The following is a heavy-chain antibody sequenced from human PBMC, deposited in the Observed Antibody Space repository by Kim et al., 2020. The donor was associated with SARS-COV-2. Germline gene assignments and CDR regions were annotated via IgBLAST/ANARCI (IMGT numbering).Heavy chain of an antibody. J-gene: IGHJ4*02. CDR1: GYTFTSYG. CDR3: ARSKNYYGSGPPLDY. Sequence: ASVKVSCKASGYTFTSYGISWVRQAPGQGLEWMGWISAYNGNTNYAQKLQGRVTMTTDTSTSTAYMELRSLRSDDTAVYYCARSKNYYGSGPPLDYWGQGTLVTVSS. V-gene: IGHV1-18*01. CDR2: ISAYNGNT. D-gene: IGHD3-10*01.